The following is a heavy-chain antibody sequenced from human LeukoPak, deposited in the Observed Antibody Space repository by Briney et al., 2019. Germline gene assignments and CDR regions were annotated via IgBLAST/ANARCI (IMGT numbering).Heavy chain of an antibody. CDR1: GFTFRSYS. V-gene: IGHV3-21*01. CDR2: ITSSGSHM. J-gene: IGHJ4*02. Sequence: GGSLRLSCAASGFTFRSYSMNWVRQAPDKRLEWLSSITSSGSHMYYADSVKGRFTISRDNAKSSLYLQMNSLSAEDTAVYYCASFMTTVTIPDYWGQGTLVTVSS. D-gene: IGHD4-17*01. CDR3: ASFMTTVTIPDY.